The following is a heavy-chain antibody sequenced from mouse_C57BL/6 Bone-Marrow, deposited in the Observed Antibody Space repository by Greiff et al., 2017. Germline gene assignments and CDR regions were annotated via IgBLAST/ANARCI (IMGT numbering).Heavy chain of an antibody. CDR1: GYTFTSYW. J-gene: IGHJ3*01. D-gene: IGHD1-1*01. V-gene: IGHV1-59*01. Sequence: QVQLQQPGAELVRPGTSVKLSCKASGYTFTSYWMHWVKQRPGQGLEWIGVIDPSDSYTNYNQKFKGKATLTVDTSSSTAYMQLSSLTSEDSAVYYCEGYGGFAYWGQGTLVTVSA. CDR3: EGYGGFAY. CDR2: IDPSDSYT.